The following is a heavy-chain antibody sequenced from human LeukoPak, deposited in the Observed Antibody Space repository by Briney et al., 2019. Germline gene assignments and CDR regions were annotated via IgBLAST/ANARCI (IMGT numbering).Heavy chain of an antibody. J-gene: IGHJ4*02. V-gene: IGHV5-51*01. D-gene: IGHD6-13*01. CDR2: IYPGDSDT. CDR1: GYSFTSYW. CDR3: ASWLHDSSSWYLFDY. Sequence: GESLKISCKGSGYSFTSYWIGWVRPMPGKGLEWMGIIYPGDSDTRYSPSFQGQVTISADKSISTAYLQWSSLKASDTAMYYCASWLHDSSSWYLFDYWGQGTLVTVSS.